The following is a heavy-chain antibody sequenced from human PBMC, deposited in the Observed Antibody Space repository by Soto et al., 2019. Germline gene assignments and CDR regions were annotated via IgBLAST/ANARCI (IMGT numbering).Heavy chain of an antibody. CDR1: GGSVSSGGSF. CDR3: ARGQNWNYDS. V-gene: IGHV4-61*08. CDR2: ISYSGNT. Sequence: QVQLQASGPGLVKPSETLSLSCTVSGGSVSSGGSFWTWIRQPPGKGLEWIGYISYSGNTNYNSSLKSRVTISVDTSTQQFSLKLISVTAADTAVYYCARGQNWNYDSWGQGTLVTVSS. D-gene: IGHD1-1*01. J-gene: IGHJ4*02.